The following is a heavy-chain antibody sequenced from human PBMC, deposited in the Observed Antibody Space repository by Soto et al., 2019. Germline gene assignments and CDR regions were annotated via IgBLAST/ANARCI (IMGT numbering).Heavy chain of an antibody. J-gene: IGHJ4*02. V-gene: IGHV1-69*12. CDR2: IISIFSTP. Sequence: QVQLVQSGAEVKKPGSSVKVSCKASAGPFNSYVFNWVRQAPGQGLEWMGGIISIFSTPNYGQKFQGRVTITADESTSTGFMELSSRTSEDTAIYYCARDLRSGYDPGDYWGQGSLVTVSS. CDR1: AGPFNSYV. D-gene: IGHD5-12*01. CDR3: ARDLRSGYDPGDY.